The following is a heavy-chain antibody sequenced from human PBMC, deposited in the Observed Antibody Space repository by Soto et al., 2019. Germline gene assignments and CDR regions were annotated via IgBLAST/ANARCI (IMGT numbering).Heavy chain of an antibody. V-gene: IGHV1-69*12. J-gene: IGHJ4*02. CDR1: VGTFSSYA. D-gene: IGHD5-12*01. CDR2: IIPIFGTA. CDR3: ARLQMATPPFDY. Sequence: QVQLVQSGAEVKKPGSSVKVSCKASVGTFSSYAISWVRQAPGQGLEWMGWIIPIFGTANYAQKFQGRVTSTADESTSTDYMELSSLRSEDTAVYYCARLQMATPPFDYWGQGTLVTVSS.